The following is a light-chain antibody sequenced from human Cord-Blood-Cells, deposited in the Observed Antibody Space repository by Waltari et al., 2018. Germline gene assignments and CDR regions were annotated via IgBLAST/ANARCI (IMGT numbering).Light chain of an antibody. V-gene: IGKV1-13*02. J-gene: IGKJ1*01. CDR3: QQYNSYPRS. CDR2: DAS. Sequence: AIQFTQSPSSLSASVGDRVTSTCRASHGISNDVAWYQQQPGKAPKLMIYDASSLESGVPSRFSSSGSRTDFTLTISSLQPEEVASYCCQQYNSYPRSFGQGTKVDNK. CDR1: HGISND.